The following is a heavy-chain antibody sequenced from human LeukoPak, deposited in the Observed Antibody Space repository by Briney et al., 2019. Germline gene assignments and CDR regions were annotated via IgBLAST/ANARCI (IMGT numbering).Heavy chain of an antibody. D-gene: IGHD3-16*02. CDR3: ARAGLHYDYVWGSYRSEYYFDY. J-gene: IGHJ4*02. Sequence: GGSLRLSCAASGFTVSSNYMSWVRQAPGKGLEWVSVIYSGGSTYYADSVKGRSTISRDNSKNTLYLQMNSLRAEDTAVYYCARAGLHYDYVWGSYRSEYYFDYWGQGTLVTVSS. V-gene: IGHV3-53*01. CDR2: IYSGGST. CDR1: GFTVSSNY.